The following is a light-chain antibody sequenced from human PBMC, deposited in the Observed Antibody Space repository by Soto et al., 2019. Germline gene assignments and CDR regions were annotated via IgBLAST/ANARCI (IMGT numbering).Light chain of an antibody. CDR1: QSISTW. CDR2: KAS. V-gene: IGKV1-5*03. J-gene: IGKJ1*01. Sequence: DMQMAQSPSTLSASVGDRVTITCRASQSISTWLAWYQQKPGRAPKLLIYKASTLESGVPSRFSGSGSGTEFTLTISSLQPDDFATCYCRHYNSYLETFGQGTRVEIK. CDR3: RHYNSYLET.